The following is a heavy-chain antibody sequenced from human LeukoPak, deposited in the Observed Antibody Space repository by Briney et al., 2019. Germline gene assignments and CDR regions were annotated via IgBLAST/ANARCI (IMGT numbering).Heavy chain of an antibody. CDR3: AKTIVATVGIDY. CDR2: IRYDGSNK. V-gene: IGHV3-30*02. J-gene: IGHJ4*02. D-gene: IGHD5-12*01. CDR1: GFTFSSYS. Sequence: PGGSLRLSCAASGFTFSSYSMNWVRQAPGKGLEWVAFIRYDGSNKYYADSVKGRFTISRDNSKNTLYLQMNSLRAEDTAVYYCAKTIVATVGIDYWGQGTLVTVSS.